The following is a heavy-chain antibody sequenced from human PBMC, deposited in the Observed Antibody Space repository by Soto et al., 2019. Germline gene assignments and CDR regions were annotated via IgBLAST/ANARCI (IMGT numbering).Heavy chain of an antibody. CDR3: ARWWSGSRQGFDP. D-gene: IGHD3-3*01. V-gene: IGHV4-31*03. CDR2: IYYSGST. J-gene: IGHJ5*02. Sequence: QVQLQESGTGLVKPSQTLSPTCTVSGGSISSGDYYWSWIRQHPGKGLEWIGYIYYSGSTYYNPSLKSRVTISVDTSTNQFSLKLSSVTAADTAVYYCARWWSGSRQGFDPWGQGTLVTVSS. CDR1: GGSISSGDYY.